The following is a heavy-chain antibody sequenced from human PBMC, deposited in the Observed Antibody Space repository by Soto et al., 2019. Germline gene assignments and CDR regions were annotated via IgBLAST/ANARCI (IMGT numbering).Heavy chain of an antibody. D-gene: IGHD3-10*01. Sequence: ASVKVSCKAAGYTFTSYYMHWVRQAPGQGLEWMGIINPSDGSTSYAQKFQGRVTMARDTSTSTVYMELSSLRSEDTAVYYCARDMRHRGSDFINELGSDYWGQATLVTVPQ. CDR2: INPSDGST. CDR3: ARDMRHRGSDFINELGSDY. V-gene: IGHV1-46*03. CDR1: GYTFTSYY. J-gene: IGHJ4*02.